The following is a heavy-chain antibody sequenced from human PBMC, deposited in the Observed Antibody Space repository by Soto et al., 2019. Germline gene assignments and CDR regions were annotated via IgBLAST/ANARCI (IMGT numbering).Heavy chain of an antibody. CDR2: IYYSGST. CDR1: GGSISSSSYY. CDR3: ARHWAPVGCRLPGGFHY. D-gene: IGHD2-15*01. V-gene: IGHV4-39*01. J-gene: IGHJ4*02. Sequence: QLQLQESGPGLVKPSETLSLTCTVSGGSISSSSYYWGWIRQPPGKGLEWIGSIYYSGSTYYNRSLKSRVTRSVATSKNKFSLKLSSVTAADTAVYYYARHWAPVGCRLPGGFHYWGQGTLVTVSS.